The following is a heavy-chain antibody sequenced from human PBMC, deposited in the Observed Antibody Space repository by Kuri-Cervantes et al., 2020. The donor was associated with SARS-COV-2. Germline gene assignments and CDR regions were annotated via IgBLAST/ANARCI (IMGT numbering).Heavy chain of an antibody. V-gene: IGHV1-2*02. Sequence: ASVKVSCKAAGYTFSTYGLSWVRQAPGQGLEWMGWISPNSGGTNYAQKFQGRVTMTRDTSISTAYMELSRLRSDDTAVYYCATSSSRTFDYWGQGTLVTVSS. J-gene: IGHJ4*02. CDR1: GYTFSTYG. D-gene: IGHD6-13*01. CDR2: ISPNSGGT. CDR3: ATSSSRTFDY.